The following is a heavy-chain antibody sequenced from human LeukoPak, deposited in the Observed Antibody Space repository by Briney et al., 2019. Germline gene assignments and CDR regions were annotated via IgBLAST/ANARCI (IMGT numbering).Heavy chain of an antibody. J-gene: IGHJ5*02. CDR1: GFTFSCYW. V-gene: IGHV3-74*01. D-gene: IGHD6-19*01. Sequence: PGGSLRLSCAASGFTFSCYWMHWVSQVPGKRLVWVSRINSDGSSRSYVDSVMGRFTISRDNAKNTLYLQPDSLRAEDTAVHYCARGLAVAGSSWFDPWGQGTLVSVSS. CDR2: INSDGSSR. CDR3: ARGLAVAGSSWFDP.